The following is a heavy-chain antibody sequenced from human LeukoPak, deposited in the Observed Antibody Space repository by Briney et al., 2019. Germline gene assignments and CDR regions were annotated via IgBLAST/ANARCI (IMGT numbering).Heavy chain of an antibody. CDR3: AKDLSRGAAAGTNWFDP. D-gene: IGHD6-13*01. V-gene: IGHV3-23*01. Sequence: GGSLRLSCAASKFTFSNFAMSWVRQAPGKGLEWVSAISGSGGSTCYADSVKGRFTISRDNSKNTLYLQMNSLRAEDTAVYYCAKDLSRGAAAGTNWFDPWGQGTLVTVSS. J-gene: IGHJ5*02. CDR1: KFTFSNFA. CDR2: ISGSGGST.